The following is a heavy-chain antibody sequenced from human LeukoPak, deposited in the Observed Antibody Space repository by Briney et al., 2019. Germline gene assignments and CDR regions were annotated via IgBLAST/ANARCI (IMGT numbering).Heavy chain of an antibody. Sequence: MSSETLSLTCTVSGVSISSGGYYWSWIRQHPGKGLEWIGYIYNSGSTYYNPSLKSRVTISVDTSKNQFSLKLSSVTAADTAVYYCANFGNSYGFNYWGQGTLVTVSS. J-gene: IGHJ4*02. D-gene: IGHD5-18*01. CDR1: GVSISSGGYY. V-gene: IGHV4-31*03. CDR3: ANFGNSYGFNY. CDR2: IYNSGST.